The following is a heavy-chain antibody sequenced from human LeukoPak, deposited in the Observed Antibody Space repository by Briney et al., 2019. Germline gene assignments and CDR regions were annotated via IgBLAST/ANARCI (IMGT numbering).Heavy chain of an antibody. CDR1: GISVSSNY. CDR3: AKDIRYYDSSGLDY. V-gene: IGHV3-9*01. CDR2: ISWNSGSI. Sequence: GGSLRLSCAASGISVSSNYMSWVRQAPGKGLQWVSGISWNSGSIGYADSVKGRFTISRDNAKNSLYLQMNSLRAEDTALYYCAKDIRYYDSSGLDYWGQGTLVTVSS. J-gene: IGHJ4*02. D-gene: IGHD3-22*01.